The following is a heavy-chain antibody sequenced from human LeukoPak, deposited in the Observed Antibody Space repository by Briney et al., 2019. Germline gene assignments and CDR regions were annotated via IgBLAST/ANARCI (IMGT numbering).Heavy chain of an antibody. CDR2: IIPIFGTA. V-gene: IGHV1-69*13. J-gene: IGHJ4*02. D-gene: IGHD5-24*01. CDR1: GGTFSSYA. Sequence: EASVKVSCKASGGTFSSYAISWVRQAPGQGLEWMGGIIPIFGTANYAQKFQGRVTITADESTSTAYMGLSSLRSEDTAVYYCARMSREMTTSTGYFDYWGQGTLVTVSS. CDR3: ARMSREMTTSTGYFDY.